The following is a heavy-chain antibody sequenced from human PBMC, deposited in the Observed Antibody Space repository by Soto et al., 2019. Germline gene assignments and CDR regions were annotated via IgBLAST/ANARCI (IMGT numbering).Heavy chain of an antibody. CDR1: GFTVSSNY. Sequence: GGSLRLSCAASGFTVSSNYMSWVRQAPGKGLEWVSVIYSGGSTYYADSVKGRFTISRDNSKNTLYLQMNSLRAEDTAVYYCARERPLYDILTGYYNDAFDIWGQGTMVTVSS. D-gene: IGHD3-9*01. CDR2: IYSGGST. CDR3: ARERPLYDILTGYYNDAFDI. J-gene: IGHJ3*02. V-gene: IGHV3-66*01.